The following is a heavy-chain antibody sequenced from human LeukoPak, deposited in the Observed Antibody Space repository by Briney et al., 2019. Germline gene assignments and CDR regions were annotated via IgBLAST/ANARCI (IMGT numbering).Heavy chain of an antibody. D-gene: IGHD3-10*01. CDR3: ARDSSGMVRGVINYYYYYMDV. Sequence: SETLSLTCTVSGGSISSGDYYWSWIRQPPGKGLEWIGYIYYSGSTYYNPSLKSRVTISVDTSKNQFSLKLSSVTAADTAVYYCARDSSGMVRGVINYYYYYMDVWGKGTTVTVSS. CDR1: GGSISSGDYY. J-gene: IGHJ6*03. CDR2: IYYSGST. V-gene: IGHV4-30-4*08.